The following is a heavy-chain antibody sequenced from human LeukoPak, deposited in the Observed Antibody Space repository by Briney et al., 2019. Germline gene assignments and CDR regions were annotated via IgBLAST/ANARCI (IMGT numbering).Heavy chain of an antibody. Sequence: PSETLSLTCTVSGGSISGSYWSWIRQPPGKGLEWIAYMYNSGGTNYNPSLKSRVTISIDTSKNQFSLKLSSVTAADTAVYYCARGYGGIFDYWGQGTLVTVSS. V-gene: IGHV4-59*01. CDR1: GGSISGSY. CDR3: ARGYGGIFDY. CDR2: MYNSGGT. J-gene: IGHJ4*02. D-gene: IGHD4-23*01.